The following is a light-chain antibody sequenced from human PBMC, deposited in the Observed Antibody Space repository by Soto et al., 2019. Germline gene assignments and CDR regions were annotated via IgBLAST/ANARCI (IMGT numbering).Light chain of an antibody. CDR2: GAS. V-gene: IGKV1-39*01. CDR3: QHSFSNPYT. Sequence: DIQMTQSPSSLSASVGDRVTITCRASQTISTYLNWYQHKPGTAPKLLIYGASSLQSGVPSRFSGMGSGTDFTLTINSLQPEDFATYYCQHSFSNPYTFGQGTKLEI. CDR1: QTISTY. J-gene: IGKJ2*01.